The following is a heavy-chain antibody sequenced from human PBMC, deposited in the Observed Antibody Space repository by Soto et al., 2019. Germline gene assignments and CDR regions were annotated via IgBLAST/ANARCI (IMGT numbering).Heavy chain of an antibody. Sequence: SETLSLTCSVSGGSISSYHWSWIRQPPGKGLEWIGYSHYSGGTNYNPSLKGRVTISVDTSKNQFSLKLSSVTAADTAVYYCARDWTIDCRRTGCYGDYYYYGMDVWGQGTTVT. V-gene: IGHV4-59*01. CDR2: SHYSGGT. CDR3: ARDWTIDCRRTGCYGDYYYYGMDV. CDR1: GGSISSYH. D-gene: IGHD2-2*01. J-gene: IGHJ6*02.